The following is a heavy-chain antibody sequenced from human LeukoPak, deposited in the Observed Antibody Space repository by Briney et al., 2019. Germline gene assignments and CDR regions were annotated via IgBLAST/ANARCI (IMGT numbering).Heavy chain of an antibody. V-gene: IGHV4-39*01. Sequence: KPSETLSLTCTVSGTSISSYYWGWIRQPPGKGLEWIGSIYYSGSTYYNPSLKSRVTIFVDTSKNQFSLKLSSVTAADTAVYYCARRGGTYAPDFDYWGQGTLVTVSS. CDR3: ARRGGTYAPDFDY. J-gene: IGHJ4*02. CDR2: IYYSGST. D-gene: IGHD2-2*01. CDR1: GTSISSYY.